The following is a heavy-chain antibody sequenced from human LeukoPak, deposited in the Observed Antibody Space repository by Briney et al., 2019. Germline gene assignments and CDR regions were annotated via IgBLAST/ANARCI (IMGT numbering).Heavy chain of an antibody. V-gene: IGHV4-34*01. Sequence: SEPLSLTCAVYGGSFSGYYRSWIRQPPGKGLEWIGEINHSGSTNYNLSLKSRVTISVDTSKNQFSLKLSSVTAADTAVYYCASVYDSSGYYPFWGQGTLVTVSS. CDR3: ASVYDSSGYYPF. CDR1: GGSFSGYY. CDR2: INHSGST. D-gene: IGHD3-22*01. J-gene: IGHJ4*02.